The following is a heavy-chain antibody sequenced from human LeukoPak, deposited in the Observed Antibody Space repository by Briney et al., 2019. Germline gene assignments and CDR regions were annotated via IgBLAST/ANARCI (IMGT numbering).Heavy chain of an antibody. J-gene: IGHJ4*02. Sequence: GGSLRLSCAASGFTFSSYAMHWVRQAPGKGLEWGAVISYDGSNKYYADSVKGRFTISRDNSKNTLYLQMNSLRAEDTAVYYCARVNTAMPYWGQGTLVTVSS. D-gene: IGHD5-18*01. CDR1: GFTFSSYA. CDR2: ISYDGSNK. CDR3: ARVNTAMPY. V-gene: IGHV3-30*04.